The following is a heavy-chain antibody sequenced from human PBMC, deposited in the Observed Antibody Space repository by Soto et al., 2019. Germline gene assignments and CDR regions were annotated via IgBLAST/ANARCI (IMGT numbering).Heavy chain of an antibody. CDR2: INPNSGGT. V-gene: IGHV1-2*04. J-gene: IGHJ6*02. D-gene: IGHD2-2*01. CDR3: ARVGTEGVPAANGMDV. Sequence: AASVKVSCKASGYTFTGYYMHWVRQAPGQGLEWMGWINPNSGGTNYAQKFQGWVTMTRDTSISTAYMELSRLRSDDTAVYYCARVGTEGVPAANGMDVWGQGTTVTVSS. CDR1: GYTFTGYY.